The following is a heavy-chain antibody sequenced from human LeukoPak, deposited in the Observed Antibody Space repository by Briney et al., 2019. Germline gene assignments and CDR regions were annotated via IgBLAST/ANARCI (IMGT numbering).Heavy chain of an antibody. CDR3: ARVRLLWFGELDAFDI. Sequence: SGGSLRLSCAASGFTVSSNYMSWVRQAPGKGLEWVSVIYSGGSTYYADSVKGRFTISRGNSKNTLYLQMNSLRAEDTAVYYCARVRLLWFGELDAFDIWGQGTMVTVSS. CDR1: GFTVSSNY. V-gene: IGHV3-53*01. J-gene: IGHJ3*02. CDR2: IYSGGST. D-gene: IGHD3-10*01.